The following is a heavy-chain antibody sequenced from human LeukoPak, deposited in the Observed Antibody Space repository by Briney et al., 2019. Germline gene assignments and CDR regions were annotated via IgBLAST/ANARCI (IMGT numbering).Heavy chain of an antibody. D-gene: IGHD6-19*01. CDR2: FDPEDGET. CDR1: GYTLTELS. V-gene: IGHV1-24*01. J-gene: IGHJ4*02. Sequence: RASVKVSCKVSGYTLTELSMHWVRQAPGKGLEWMGGFDPEDGETIYAQKFQGRVTITADKSTSTAYMELSSLRSEDTAVYYFARDPYSNVQWLSHRSDWGQGTLVTVSS. CDR3: ARDPYSNVQWLSHRSD.